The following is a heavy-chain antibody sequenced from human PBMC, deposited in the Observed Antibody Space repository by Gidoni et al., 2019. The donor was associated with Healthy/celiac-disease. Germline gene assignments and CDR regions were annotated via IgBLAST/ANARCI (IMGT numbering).Heavy chain of an antibody. CDR1: GGSISSSSYY. CDR3: ARLPWRQLWLRGNWFDP. D-gene: IGHD5-18*01. CDR2: IYYSGST. J-gene: IGHJ5*02. V-gene: IGHV4-39*01. Sequence: QLHLQESGPGLVKPSETLSLTCTVSGGSISSSSYYWGWIRQPPGKGLEWIGSIYYSGSTNYNQSLKSRVTRSVDTSKNQFSLKLSYVTAADTAVYYWARLPWRQLWLRGNWFDPGGQGTLVTVSS.